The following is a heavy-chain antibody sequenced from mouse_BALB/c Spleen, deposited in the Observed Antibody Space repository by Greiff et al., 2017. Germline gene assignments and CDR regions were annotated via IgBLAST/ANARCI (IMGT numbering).Heavy chain of an antibody. CDR2: ISSGGSYT. CDR3: ASEHFDY. J-gene: IGHJ2*01. CDR1: GFTFSSYG. Sequence: EVKLVESGGDLVKPGGSLKLSCAASGFTFSSYGMSWVRQTPDKRLEWVATISSGGSYTYYPDSVKGRFTISRDNAKNTLYLQMSSLKSEDTAMYYCASEHFDYWGQGTTLTVSS. V-gene: IGHV5-6*02.